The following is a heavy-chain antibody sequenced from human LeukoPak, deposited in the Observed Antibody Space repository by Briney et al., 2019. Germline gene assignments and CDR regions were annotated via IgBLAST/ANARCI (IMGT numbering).Heavy chain of an antibody. CDR1: GGSFSGYY. J-gene: IGHJ3*02. CDR2: ISGDEIWT. D-gene: IGHD3-22*01. Sequence: PSETLPLTCAVYGGSFSGYYWSWVRQAPGKGLVWVSRISGDEIWTSYADSVKGRFLISRDNAKDTLYLQMNSLRTEDTAVYYCAREYNSGPKQTDAFDIWGQGTMVTVSS. CDR3: AREYNSGPKQTDAFDI. V-gene: IGHV3-74*01.